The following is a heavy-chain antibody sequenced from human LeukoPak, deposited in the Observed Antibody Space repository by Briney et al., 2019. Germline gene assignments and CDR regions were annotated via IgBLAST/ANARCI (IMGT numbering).Heavy chain of an antibody. V-gene: IGHV4-38-2*02. CDR1: GYSISSGYY. CDR2: IYHSGST. J-gene: IGHJ4*02. Sequence: PSETLSLTCTVSGYSISSGYYWGWIRQPPGKGLEWIGSIYHSGSTYYSPSLKSRVTISVDTSKNQFSLKLSSVTAADTAVYYCASGELRFLEWLFRRWGQGTLVTVSS. D-gene: IGHD3-3*01. CDR3: ASGELRFLEWLFRR.